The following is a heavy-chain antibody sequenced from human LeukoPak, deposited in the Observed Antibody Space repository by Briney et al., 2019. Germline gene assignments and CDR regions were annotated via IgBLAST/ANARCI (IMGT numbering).Heavy chain of an antibody. CDR2: IIPIFGTA. D-gene: IGHD1-26*01. V-gene: IGHV1-69*13. CDR1: GGTFSSYA. Sequence: ASVKVSCKASGGTFSSYAISWVRQAPGQGLEWMGGIIPIFGTANYAQKFQGRVTITADESTSTAYMELSSLRSEDTAVYYCASLPLKWELLQRRPAEYFQHWGQGTLVTVSS. CDR3: ASLPLKWELLQRRPAEYFQH. J-gene: IGHJ1*01.